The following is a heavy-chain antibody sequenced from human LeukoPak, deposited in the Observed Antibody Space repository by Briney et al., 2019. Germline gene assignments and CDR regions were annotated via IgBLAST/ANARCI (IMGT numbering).Heavy chain of an antibody. V-gene: IGHV4-39*07. Sequence: PSETLCLTCSVSGGSTRTSTSYWGWVRQPPGKGLEWIGSIHYSGSTYKNPSLKSRVTISMDTSGSQFSLKVTSLTAADSAVYFCARESSSSRYFMDVWGRGTTVTVSS. J-gene: IGHJ6*03. CDR2: IHYSGST. CDR3: ARESSSSRYFMDV. D-gene: IGHD6-6*01. CDR1: GGSTRTSTSY.